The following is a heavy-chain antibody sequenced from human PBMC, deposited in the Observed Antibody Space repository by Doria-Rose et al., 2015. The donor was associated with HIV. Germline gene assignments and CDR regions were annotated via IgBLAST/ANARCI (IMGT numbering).Heavy chain of an antibody. CDR2: IRSQAYGGTP. Sequence: SRKGLEWLGFIRSQAYGGTPEYSASVKGRVTISRDDSKSIAYLQLNSLKTEDTAVYFCARVGWELLYFFDYWGQGTRGTGSS. D-gene: IGHD1-26*01. V-gene: IGHV3-49*02. CDR3: ARVGWELLYFFDY. J-gene: IGHJ4*02.